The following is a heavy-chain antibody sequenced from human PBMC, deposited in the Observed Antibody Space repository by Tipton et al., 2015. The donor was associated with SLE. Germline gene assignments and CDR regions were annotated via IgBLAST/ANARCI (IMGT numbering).Heavy chain of an antibody. J-gene: IGHJ4*02. D-gene: IGHD3-10*01. Sequence: SLRLSCTASGFTFGDYAMSWVRQAPGKGLEWVSAISGSGLTTTYADSVKGRFSISRDNSKNTQYLQMNSLRAEDTAVYYCAKDRLSGLGTYSGPFDYWGQGTLVTVSS. V-gene: IGHV3-23*01. CDR2: ISGSGLTT. CDR3: AKDRLSGLGTYSGPFDY. CDR1: GFTFGDYA.